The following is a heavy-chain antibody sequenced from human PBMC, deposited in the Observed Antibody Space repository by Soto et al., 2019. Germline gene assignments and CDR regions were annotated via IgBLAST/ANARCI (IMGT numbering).Heavy chain of an antibody. CDR2: ISGSGGST. D-gene: IGHD1-26*01. Sequence: PGGSLRLSCAASGFTFSSYAMSWVRQAPGKGLEWVSAISGSGGSTYYADYVKGRFTISRDNSKNTLYLQMNSLRDEDTAVYYCAKNIVVAPTRIDYWGQGSLVTVSS. J-gene: IGHJ4*02. CDR3: AKNIVVAPTRIDY. V-gene: IGHV3-23*01. CDR1: GFTFSSYA.